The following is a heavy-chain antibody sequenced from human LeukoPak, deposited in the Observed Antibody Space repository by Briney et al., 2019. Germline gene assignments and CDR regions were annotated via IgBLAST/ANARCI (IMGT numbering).Heavy chain of an antibody. Sequence: SETLSLTCTVSGGSISGDHWNWIREPPGKGLEWIGYIYSSGNTNYNPSLKSRVTISIDTSKNQFSLKLSSVTAADTAVYYCARRNDFGIWGQGTLVTVSS. CDR3: ARRNDFGI. J-gene: IGHJ3*02. CDR1: GGSISGDH. V-gene: IGHV4-4*09. CDR2: IYSSGNT.